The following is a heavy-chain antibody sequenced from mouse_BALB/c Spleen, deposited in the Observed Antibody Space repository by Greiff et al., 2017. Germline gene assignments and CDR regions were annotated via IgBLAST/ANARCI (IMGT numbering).Heavy chain of an antibody. J-gene: IGHJ4*01. Sequence: DVKLVESGGGLVKPGGSLKLSCAASGFTFSSYAMSWVRQTPEKRLEWVASISSGGSTYYPDSVKGRFTISRDNARNILYLRMSSLRSEDTAMYYCARGGVRQLGLLYAMDYWGQGTSVTVSS. CDR1: GFTFSSYA. V-gene: IGHV5-6-5*01. D-gene: IGHD3-2*01. CDR3: ARGGVRQLGLLYAMDY. CDR2: ISSGGST.